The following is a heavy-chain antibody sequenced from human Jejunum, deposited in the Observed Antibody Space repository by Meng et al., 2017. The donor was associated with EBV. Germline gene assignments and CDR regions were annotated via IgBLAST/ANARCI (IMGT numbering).Heavy chain of an antibody. CDR3: ARAPSVAAAGLNNWFDP. D-gene: IGHD6-13*01. CDR2: IYSSGST. CDR1: GRSTSSSSYS. V-gene: IGHV4-39*01. Sequence: LRSWGHGLGNPSRHRPLPCTVSGRSTSSSSYSWAWIRQPPGKGLEWIGSIYSSGSTYYNPSLKSRVTISVDTSKNQFSLKLSSVTAADTAVYYCARAPSVAAAGLNNWFDPWGQGTLVTVSS. J-gene: IGHJ5*02.